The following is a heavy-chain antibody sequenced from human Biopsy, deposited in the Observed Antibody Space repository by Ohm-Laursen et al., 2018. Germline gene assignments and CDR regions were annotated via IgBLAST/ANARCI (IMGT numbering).Heavy chain of an antibody. D-gene: IGHD6-19*01. CDR1: GDSVSSGSFY. V-gene: IGHV4-61*01. Sequence: SETLSFTCTVSGDSVSSGSFYWTWLRQPLGQGLEFIGYIYDRGCTANYNPSLEGRVTMSVDMPKNQFSLKLSSVTAADTAIYYCARGMRSSGWPYFDSWGQGTLVTVSS. CDR3: ARGMRSSGWPYFDS. J-gene: IGHJ4*02. CDR2: IYDRGCT.